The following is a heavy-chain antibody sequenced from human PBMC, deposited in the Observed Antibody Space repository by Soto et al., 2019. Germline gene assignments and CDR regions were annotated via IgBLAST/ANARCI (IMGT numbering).Heavy chain of an antibody. D-gene: IGHD3-9*01. J-gene: IGHJ4*02. V-gene: IGHV1-18*01. CDR1: GYTFTSYG. CDR3: ARAYDILNGSLPSFDY. CDR2: ISAYNGNT. Sequence: GASVKVSCKASGYTFTSYGISWVRQAPGQGLEWMGWISAYNGNTNYAQKLQGRVTMTTDTSTSTAYMELRSLRSDDTAVYYCARAYDILNGSLPSFDYWGQGTLVTVSS.